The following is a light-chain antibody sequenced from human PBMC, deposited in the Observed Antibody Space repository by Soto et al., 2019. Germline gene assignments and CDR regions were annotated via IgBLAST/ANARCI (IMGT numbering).Light chain of an antibody. J-gene: IGKJ3*01. V-gene: IGKV3-20*01. Sequence: EIVLTQSPVTLSLSPGERATLSCRASQTISDNYLAWYQQKPGQSPRLLISGASIRAPGIPDRFSGSGSETDFTLTISRLEPEDFAFYYCQQYGSSPEISFGPGTKVDIK. CDR3: QQYGSSPEIS. CDR1: QTISDNY. CDR2: GAS.